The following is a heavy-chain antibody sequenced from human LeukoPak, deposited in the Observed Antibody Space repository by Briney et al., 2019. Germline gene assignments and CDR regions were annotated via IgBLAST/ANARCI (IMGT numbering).Heavy chain of an antibody. D-gene: IGHD3-22*01. J-gene: IGHJ5*02. V-gene: IGHV1-46*01. CDR2: INPSGGST. CDR3: ARLGVDYDRGWFDP. Sequence: ASVKVSCKASGYTFTNYHLHWVRQAPGQGLEWMGIINPSGGSTSYAQKFQDRVTMTRDTSTSTVYMELNSLRSEDTAVYYCARLGVDYDRGWFDPWGQGTLVTVSS. CDR1: GYTFTNYH.